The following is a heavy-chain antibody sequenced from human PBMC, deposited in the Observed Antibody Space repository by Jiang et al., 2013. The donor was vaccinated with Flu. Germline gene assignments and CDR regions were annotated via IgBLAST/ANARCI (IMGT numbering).Heavy chain of an antibody. CDR3: ARGISSSWDYYYYAMDL. V-gene: IGHV3-48*03. Sequence: SGGGTIFYADSVKGRLTVSRDNAQNSVYLQMSSLRVEDTAVYYCARGISSSWDYYYYAMDLWGKGTTVTVSS. CDR2: SGGGTI. D-gene: IGHD6-13*01. J-gene: IGHJ6*04.